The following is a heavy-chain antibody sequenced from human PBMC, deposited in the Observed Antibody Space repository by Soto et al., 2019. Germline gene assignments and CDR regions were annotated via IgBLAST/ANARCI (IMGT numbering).Heavy chain of an antibody. D-gene: IGHD3-10*01. CDR2: AHHSGTT. CDR3: GRGSPVVNS. V-gene: IGHV4-59*08. J-gene: IGHJ5*01. Sequence: QVQLQQSGPGLVKPSETLSLTCTVSGDSISSDYWSWIRQPPGQGLEWIGYAHHSGTTHYNPSLQSRVTISLDTSKNRVSLNLNSVTAIDTALYYCGRGSPVVNSWGHGTLVTVSP. CDR1: GDSISSDY.